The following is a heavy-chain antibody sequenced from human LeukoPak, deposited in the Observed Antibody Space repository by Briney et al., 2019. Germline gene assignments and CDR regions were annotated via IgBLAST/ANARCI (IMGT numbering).Heavy chain of an antibody. V-gene: IGHV3-23*01. J-gene: IGHJ4*02. CDR3: AKLPPRVVPAANYYFDY. CDR2: IGDSGSST. D-gene: IGHD2-2*01. Sequence: SGGSLRLSCAASGFTFSSYAMSWVRQAPGKGLEWVSAIGDSGSSTYYADSVKGRFTISRDNSKNTIFLKMNSLTAGDTAVYYCAKLPPRVVPAANYYFDYWGQGTLVTVSS. CDR1: GFTFSSYA.